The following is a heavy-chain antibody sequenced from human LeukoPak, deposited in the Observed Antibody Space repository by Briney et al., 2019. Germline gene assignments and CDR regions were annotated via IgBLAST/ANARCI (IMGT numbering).Heavy chain of an antibody. J-gene: IGHJ5*02. CDR1: GYTFTNYY. CDR3: ARETLLAAKPFDP. CDR2: INPNSGGT. V-gene: IGHV1-2*06. Sequence: ASVKVSCKASGYTFTNYYIHWVRQAPGQGLEWMGRINPNSGGTNYAQKFQGRVTMTGDTSISTAYMELSRLISDDTAVYYCARETLLAAKPFDPWGQGTLVTAS. D-gene: IGHD6-25*01.